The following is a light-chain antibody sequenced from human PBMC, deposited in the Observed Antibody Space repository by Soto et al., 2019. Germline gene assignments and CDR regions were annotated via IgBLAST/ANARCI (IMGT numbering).Light chain of an antibody. CDR3: STLSIIAHYV. Sequence: QSALTQPASVSGSPGQSITISCTGSSSDVGAYNYVSWYQQHPGKAPKLIIYEVSNRPSGVSNRFSGSKSGNTASLTISGLQDEDEADYSCSTLSIIAHYVFGTGTKLTVL. V-gene: IGLV2-14*01. CDR2: EVS. J-gene: IGLJ1*01. CDR1: SSDVGAYNY.